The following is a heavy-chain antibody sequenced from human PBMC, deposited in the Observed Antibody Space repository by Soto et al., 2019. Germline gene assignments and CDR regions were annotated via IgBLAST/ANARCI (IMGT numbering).Heavy chain of an antibody. Sequence: SETLSLTCPVSGGSISSYYWNWFRQPPGKGLEWIGYIYYSGSTNYNPSLKSRVTILVDTSKNQFSLKLSSVTAADSVVYYGASGLLQAFDCWGQGTRVTVSS. CDR1: GGSISSYY. J-gene: IGHJ4*02. V-gene: IGHV4-59*01. D-gene: IGHD3-22*01. CDR2: IYYSGST. CDR3: ASGLLQAFDC.